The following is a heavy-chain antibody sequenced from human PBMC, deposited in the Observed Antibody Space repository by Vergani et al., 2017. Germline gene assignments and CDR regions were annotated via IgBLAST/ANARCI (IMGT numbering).Heavy chain of an antibody. Sequence: EVQLVQSGAEVKKPGESLKISCKGSGYSFTSYWIGWVRQMPGKGLEWMGIIYPGDSDTRYSPSFQGQVTISADKSISTAYLQWSSLKASDTAMYYCARRQVSLLGRKLPYWYFDLWGRGTLVTVSS. CDR2: IYPGDSDT. CDR1: GYSFTSYW. J-gene: IGHJ2*01. D-gene: IGHD1-26*01. CDR3: ARRQVSLLGRKLPYWYFDL. V-gene: IGHV5-51*01.